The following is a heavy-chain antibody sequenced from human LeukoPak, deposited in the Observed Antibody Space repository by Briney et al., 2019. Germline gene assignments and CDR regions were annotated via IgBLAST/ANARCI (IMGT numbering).Heavy chain of an antibody. Sequence: ASVKVSCKASGYTFTGYYMHWVRQAPGQGLEWVGWINPNSGGTNYAQKFQGRVTMTRDTSISTAYMELSRLRSDDTAVYYCARDRQQLLSLYYGMDVWGQGTTVTVSS. J-gene: IGHJ6*02. D-gene: IGHD2-2*01. V-gene: IGHV1-2*02. CDR1: GYTFTGYY. CDR3: ARDRQQLLSLYYGMDV. CDR2: INPNSGGT.